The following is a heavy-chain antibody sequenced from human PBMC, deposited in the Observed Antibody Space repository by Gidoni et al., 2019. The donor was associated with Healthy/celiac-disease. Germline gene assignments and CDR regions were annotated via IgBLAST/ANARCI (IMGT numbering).Heavy chain of an antibody. D-gene: IGHD2-15*01. CDR3: AKDMRPRYCSGGSCYGPLDGYFDY. CDR2: ISWNSGSI. Sequence: EVQLVESGGGLVQPGRSLRLSCAASGFTFDDYAMHWVRQAPGKGLVCVSGISWNSGSIGYADSVKGRFTISRDNAKNSLYLQMNSLRAEDTALYYCAKDMRPRYCSGGSCYGPLDGYFDYWGQGTLVTVSS. CDR1: GFTFDDYA. V-gene: IGHV3-9*01. J-gene: IGHJ4*02.